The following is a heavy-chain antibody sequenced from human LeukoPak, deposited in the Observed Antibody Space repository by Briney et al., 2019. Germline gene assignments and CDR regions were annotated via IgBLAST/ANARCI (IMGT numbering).Heavy chain of an antibody. CDR3: AKGPFGQPKTYLGY. Sequence: GGSLRLSCAASGFTFSDYYMSWFRQAPGKGLEWVSYISSGGGSIYYADSVKGRFTISRDNARSSLYLQMNSLRADDTAVYYCAKGPFGQPKTYLGYWGQGTLVTVSS. CDR1: GFTFSDYY. CDR2: ISSGGGSI. J-gene: IGHJ4*02. D-gene: IGHD3-10*01. V-gene: IGHV3-11*04.